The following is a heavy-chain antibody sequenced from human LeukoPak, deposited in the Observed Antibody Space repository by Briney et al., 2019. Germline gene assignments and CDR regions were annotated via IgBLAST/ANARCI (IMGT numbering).Heavy chain of an antibody. CDR3: AKDLFQRAVGWFDP. Sequence: GGSLRLSCAASGFTFSSYGMHWVRQAPGKGLEWVAFIRYDGSNKYYADSVKGRFTISRDNSKNTLYLQMNSLRAEDTAVYYCAKDLFQRAVGWFDPWGQGTLVTVSP. CDR2: IRYDGSNK. CDR1: GFTFSSYG. V-gene: IGHV3-30*02. J-gene: IGHJ5*02. D-gene: IGHD1-1*01.